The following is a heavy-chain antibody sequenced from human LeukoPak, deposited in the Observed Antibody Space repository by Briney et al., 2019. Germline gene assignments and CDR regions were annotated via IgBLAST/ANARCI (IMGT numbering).Heavy chain of an antibody. CDR3: AGGPNNYYSDY. V-gene: IGHV4-59*01. D-gene: IGHD1/OR15-1a*01. Sequence: SETLSLTCTVSGGSISSDYWSWIRQPPGKGLEWIGYVYYSGSTDYNPSLKSRVTISVDTSKNQFSLKLSSVTAADTAVYYCAGGPNNYYSDYWGQGTLVTVSS. CDR1: GGSISSDY. J-gene: IGHJ4*02. CDR2: VYYSGST.